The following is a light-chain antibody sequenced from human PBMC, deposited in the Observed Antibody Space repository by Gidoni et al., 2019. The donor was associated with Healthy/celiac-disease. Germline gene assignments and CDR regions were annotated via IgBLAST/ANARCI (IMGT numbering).Light chain of an antibody. CDR2: TAS. CDR1: QSTSSW. Sequence: DISMTQSPSTLSASVGDRVTITCRASQSTSSWLAWYQQKPGKAPKLLIYTASILESGVPSRFSGSGSGTEFTLTISSLQPDDFATYYCQQDNSYPLTFGGGTKVEIK. V-gene: IGKV1-5*03. CDR3: QQDNSYPLT. J-gene: IGKJ4*01.